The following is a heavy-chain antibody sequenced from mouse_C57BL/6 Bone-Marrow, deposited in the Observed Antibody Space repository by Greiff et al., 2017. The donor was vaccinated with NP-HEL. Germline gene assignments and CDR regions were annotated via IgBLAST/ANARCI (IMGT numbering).Heavy chain of an antibody. CDR2: INPSNGGT. CDR1: GYTFTSYW. D-gene: IGHD1-1*01. CDR3: AISFITTVVIDY. J-gene: IGHJ2*01. V-gene: IGHV1-53*01. Sequence: QVQLQQSGTELVKPGASVKLSCKASGYTFTSYWMHWVKQRPGQGLEWIGNINPSNGGTNYNEKFKSKATLTVDKSSSTAYMQLSSLTSEDSAVYYCAISFITTVVIDYWGQGTTLTVSS.